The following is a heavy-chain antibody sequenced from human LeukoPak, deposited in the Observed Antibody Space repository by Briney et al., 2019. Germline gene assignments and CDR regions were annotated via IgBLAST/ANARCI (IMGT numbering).Heavy chain of an antibody. Sequence: GGSLRLSCAASGFTFSSYAMSWVRQAPGKGLEWVAVIWYDGSNKYYADSVKGRFTISRDNSKNTLYLQMNSLRAEDTAVYYCAREVGAVAAFDYWGQGTLVTVSS. CDR1: GFTFSSYA. J-gene: IGHJ4*02. D-gene: IGHD6-19*01. CDR3: AREVGAVAAFDY. CDR2: IWYDGSNK. V-gene: IGHV3-33*08.